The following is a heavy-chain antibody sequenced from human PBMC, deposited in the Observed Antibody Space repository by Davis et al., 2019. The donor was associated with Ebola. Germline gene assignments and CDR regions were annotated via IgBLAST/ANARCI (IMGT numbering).Heavy chain of an antibody. CDR1: GGSVSSDVYS. J-gene: IGHJ6*03. V-gene: IGHV4-61*08. CDR3: AALFSGSYLAYVDV. CDR2: VYNRETT. Sequence: MPSETLSLTCTVAGGSVSSDVYSWNWIRQSPGKGLEWIGFVYNRETTNYNPSLNSRVSISKDTSKNQFSLKLSSVSAADTAVYYCAALFSGSYLAYVDVRGKGTTVTVS. D-gene: IGHD1-26*01.